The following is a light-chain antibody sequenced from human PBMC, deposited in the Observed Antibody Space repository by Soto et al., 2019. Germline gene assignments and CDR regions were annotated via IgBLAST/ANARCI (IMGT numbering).Light chain of an antibody. CDR1: QSVSSK. J-gene: IGKJ1*01. V-gene: IGKV3-15*01. CDR3: QQYNNWPL. Sequence: EIVMTQSPATLSVSPGERATLSCRASQSVSSKLAWYQQKPGQAPRLLIYGASTRATGIPARFSGSGSGTEFTLTISSLQSEDFAVYYCQQYNNWPLFGQGTKV. CDR2: GAS.